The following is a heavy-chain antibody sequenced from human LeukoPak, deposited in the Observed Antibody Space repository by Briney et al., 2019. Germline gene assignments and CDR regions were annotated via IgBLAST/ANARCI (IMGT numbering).Heavy chain of an antibody. CDR1: GSTFSPSW. CDR3: ARAGGSTVSHSDY. D-gene: IGHD4-17*01. V-gene: IGHV3-74*01. CDR2: INNDGSYI. J-gene: IGHJ4*02. Sequence: GGSLRLSCAASGSTFSPSWMHWVRQAPGKGLEWVSRINNDGSYINYADSVKGRFTISRDNAKNSLYLQMNSLRAEDTAVYYCARAGGSTVSHSDYWGQGTLVTVSS.